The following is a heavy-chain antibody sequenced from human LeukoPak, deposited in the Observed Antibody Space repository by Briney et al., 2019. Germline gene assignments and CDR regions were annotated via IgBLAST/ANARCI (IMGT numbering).Heavy chain of an antibody. Sequence: ASVKVSCKASGGTFSSYAISWVRQAPGQRLEWMGRIIPILGIANYAQKFQGRVTITADKSTSTAYMELSSLRSEDTAVYYCARSKGVNAFDIWGQGTMVTVSS. J-gene: IGHJ3*02. CDR2: IIPILGIA. CDR3: ARSKGVNAFDI. CDR1: GGTFSSYA. V-gene: IGHV1-69*04.